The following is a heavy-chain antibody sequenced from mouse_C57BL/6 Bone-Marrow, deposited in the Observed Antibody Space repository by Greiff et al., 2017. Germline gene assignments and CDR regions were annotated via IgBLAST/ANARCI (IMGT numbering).Heavy chain of an antibody. D-gene: IGHD2-5*01. J-gene: IGHJ4*01. CDR1: GFSLSTFGMG. V-gene: IGHV8-8*01. CDR2: IWWDDDK. Sequence: VTLKESGPGILQPSQTLSLTCSFSGFSLSTFGMGVGWLRQPPGKGLEWLAHIWWDDDKYYNPALRRRLTISNDTAKNQVFLTTANVETAETATDYCARMESNYYAMDYWGQGTSVTVSS. CDR3: ARMESNYYAMDY.